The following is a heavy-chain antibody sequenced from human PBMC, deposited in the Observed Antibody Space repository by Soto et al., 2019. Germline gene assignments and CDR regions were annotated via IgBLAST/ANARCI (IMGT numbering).Heavy chain of an antibody. CDR1: GYTFTGYY. CDR3: ARGYYYDSSGSHRESWFDP. Sequence: GASVKVSCKASGYTFTGYYMHWVRQAPGQGLEWMGWINPNSGGTNYAQKFQGWVTMTRDTSISTAYMELSRLRSDDTAVYYCARGYYYDSSGSHRESWFDPWGQGTLVTVSS. D-gene: IGHD3-22*01. V-gene: IGHV1-2*04. CDR2: INPNSGGT. J-gene: IGHJ5*02.